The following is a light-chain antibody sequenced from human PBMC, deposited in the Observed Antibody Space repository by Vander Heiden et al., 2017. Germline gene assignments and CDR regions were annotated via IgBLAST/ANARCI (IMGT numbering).Light chain of an antibody. Sequence: IVLTQSPGTLSLSPGERATLSCRASQSVTSSYLAWYQQKPGQAPRLLISAASGRATGIPDRFSGSGSGTDFTLTISRLEPEDFAVYYCQQYCSSPYTFGQGTKLEIK. CDR1: QSVTSSY. CDR3: QQYCSSPYT. CDR2: AAS. J-gene: IGKJ2*01. V-gene: IGKV3-20*01.